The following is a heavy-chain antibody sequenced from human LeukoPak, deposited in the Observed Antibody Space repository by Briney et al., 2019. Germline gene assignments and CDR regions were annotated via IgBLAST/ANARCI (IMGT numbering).Heavy chain of an antibody. CDR3: ARVGDFWSGYWDY. J-gene: IGHJ4*02. D-gene: IGHD3-3*01. Sequence: GGPLRLSCAASGFTFSSYLTSWVPHAPGKGLEWVANIKQDGSEKYYVDSVKGRFTISRDNAKKSLYLQMNRLRAEDTAVYYCARVGDFWSGYWDYWGQGTLVTVSA. CDR1: GFTFSSYL. CDR2: IKQDGSEK. V-gene: IGHV3-7*01.